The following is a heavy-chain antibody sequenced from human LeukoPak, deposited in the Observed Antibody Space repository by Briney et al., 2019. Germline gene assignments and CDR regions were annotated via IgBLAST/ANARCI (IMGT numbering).Heavy chain of an antibody. D-gene: IGHD6-6*01. CDR2: IKQDGSEK. V-gene: IGHV3-7*01. CDR1: GFTFTSYW. J-gene: IGHJ4*02. CDR3: VRDHSSSSFDY. Sequence: GGSLRLSCAASGFTFTSYWMSWVRQASGKGLEGVANIKQDGSEKYYVDSVKGRFTISRDNAKNSLYLQMNSLRAGDTAVYYCVRDHSSSSFDYWGQGTLVTVSS.